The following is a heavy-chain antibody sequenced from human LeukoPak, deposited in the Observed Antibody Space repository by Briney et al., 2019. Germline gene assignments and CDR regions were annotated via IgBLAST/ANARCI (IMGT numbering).Heavy chain of an antibody. J-gene: IGHJ4*02. CDR1: GYTFTGYY. D-gene: IGHD2-21*01. CDR2: ISPNSGDK. Sequence: ASVKVSCKASGYTFTGYYMHWVRQAPGQGLEWMGWISPNSGDKKYAQKFQGRVTMTRDTSISTAYRELSRLRSDDTAVYYCGRQDKNSAAIDYWGQGTLVTVSS. CDR3: GRQDKNSAAIDY. V-gene: IGHV1-2*02.